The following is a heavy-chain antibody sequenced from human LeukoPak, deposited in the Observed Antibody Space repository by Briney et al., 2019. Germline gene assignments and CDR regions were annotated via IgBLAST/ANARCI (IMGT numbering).Heavy chain of an antibody. CDR1: GFTFISYW. CDR3: ARGHHYYDSSAYYY. Sequence: GGSLRLSCAASGFTFISYWMHWVCQAPGKGLVWVSRINSDGSTTSYAASVKGRFTISRDTAKNTLYLQMNSLRAEDTAVYYCARGHHYYDSSAYYYWGQGTLVTVSS. CDR2: INSDGSTT. J-gene: IGHJ4*02. V-gene: IGHV3-74*01. D-gene: IGHD3-22*01.